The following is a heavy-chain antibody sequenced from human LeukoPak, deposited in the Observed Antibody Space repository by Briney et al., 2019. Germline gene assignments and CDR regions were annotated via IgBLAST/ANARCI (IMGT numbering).Heavy chain of an antibody. CDR3: ARVSPSPKNFYFDF. CDR2: IGAYNGNT. V-gene: IGHV1-18*01. J-gene: IGHJ4*02. Sequence: GPSVKVSCKASGYTFTSYGISWVRQAPGQGLEWMGWIGAYNGNTNYAQKLQGRVTMTTDTSTSTAYMELWSLRSDDTAVYYCARVSPSPKNFYFDFWGQGTLVTVSS. CDR1: GYTFTSYG.